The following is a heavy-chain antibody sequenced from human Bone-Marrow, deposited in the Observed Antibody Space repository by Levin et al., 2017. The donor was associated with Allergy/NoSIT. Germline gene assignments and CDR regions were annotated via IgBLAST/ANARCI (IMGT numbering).Heavy chain of an antibody. Sequence: ASVKVSCKASGYTFTSYGISWVRQAPGQGLEWMGWISAYNGNTNYAQKLQGRVTMTTDTSTSTAYMELRSLRSDDTAVYYCARDDIVVVPAGMDVWGQGTTVTVSS. CDR1: GYTFTSYG. CDR3: ARDDIVVVPAGMDV. CDR2: ISAYNGNT. V-gene: IGHV1-18*01. D-gene: IGHD2-2*01. J-gene: IGHJ6*02.